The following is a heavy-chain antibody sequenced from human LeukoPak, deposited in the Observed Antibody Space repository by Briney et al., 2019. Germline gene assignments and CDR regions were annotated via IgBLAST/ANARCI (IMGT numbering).Heavy chain of an antibody. V-gene: IGHV4-34*01. J-gene: IGHJ5*02. CDR1: GGSFSGYY. CDR2: INHSGST. CDR3: ARLLVFRSFAFGP. Sequence: SETLSLTCAVYGGSFSGYYWSWIRQPPGKGLEWIGEINHSGSTNYNPSLKSRVTISVDTSKNQFSLKLSSVTAADTAVYYCARLLVFRSFAFGPWGQGTLVTVSS. D-gene: IGHD3-16*01.